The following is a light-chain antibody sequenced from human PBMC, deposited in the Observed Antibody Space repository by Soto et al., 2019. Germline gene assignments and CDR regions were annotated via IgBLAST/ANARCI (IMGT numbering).Light chain of an antibody. CDR2: KAS. V-gene: IGKV1-5*03. CDR3: QQYESYPMT. Sequence: DSQMTQYPSTLSASDGDRVTITCRASQSISSWLAWYQQKPGKAPKLLISKASTLQSGVPPRFSGSGSGTEFTLTISSLQPDDFATYYCQQYESYPMTFGRGTKVEIK. CDR1: QSISSW. J-gene: IGKJ4*01.